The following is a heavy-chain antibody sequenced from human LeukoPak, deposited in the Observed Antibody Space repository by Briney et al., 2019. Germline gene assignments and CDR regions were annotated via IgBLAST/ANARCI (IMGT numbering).Heavy chain of an antibody. CDR1: GFTFDDYG. J-gene: IGHJ4*02. CDR3: ARNRDSTAMGSFHY. V-gene: IGHV3-20*04. CDR2: INWNGGST. Sequence: SGGSLRLSCAASGFTFDDYGMSWVRQAPGKGLEWASGINWNGGSTGYADSVKGRFTISRDNAKNSLYLQMNSLRVEDTALYYCARNRDSTAMGSFHYRGQGTLVTVSS. D-gene: IGHD5-18*01.